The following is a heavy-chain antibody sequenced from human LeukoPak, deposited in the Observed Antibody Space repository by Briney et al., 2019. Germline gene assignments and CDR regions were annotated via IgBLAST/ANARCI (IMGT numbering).Heavy chain of an antibody. CDR2: ISSSSYI. J-gene: IGHJ4*02. Sequence: GGSLRLSCAASRFTFSIYSMNWVRQAPGKGLEWVSSISSSSYIHYADSVKGRFTISRDNAKNSLYLQMNSLRAEDTAVYYCARATGAYYDSGGLDYWGQGTLVTVSS. CDR3: ARATGAYYDSGGLDY. V-gene: IGHV3-21*01. CDR1: RFTFSIYS. D-gene: IGHD3-22*01.